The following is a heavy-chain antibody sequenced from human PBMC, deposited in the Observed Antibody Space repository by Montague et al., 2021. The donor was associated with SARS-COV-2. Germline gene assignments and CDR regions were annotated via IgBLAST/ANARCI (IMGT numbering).Heavy chain of an antibody. CDR2: ISSSSSTI. CDR3: ARDQFGGDDYYYYGLDV. J-gene: IGHJ6*02. Sequence: SLRLSCAASGFTFSSYNMHWVRQAPGKGLEWVSSISSSSSTIYYADSVKGRFTISRDNAKNSLNLQMNSLRDEDTAVYYCARDQFGGDDYYYYGLDVWGQGTPVTVSS. V-gene: IGHV3-48*02. CDR1: GFTFSSYN. D-gene: IGHD3-10*01.